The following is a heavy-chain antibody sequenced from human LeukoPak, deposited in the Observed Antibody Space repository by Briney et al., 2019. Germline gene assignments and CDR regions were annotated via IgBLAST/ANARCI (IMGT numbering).Heavy chain of an antibody. D-gene: IGHD4-23*01. CDR3: AKEGYGGNPPTS. Sequence: GGSLRLSCAASGFTFSSYGMHWVRQAPGKGLEWVSALSGSSLYTLYADSVKGRFTISRDNSKNTLYLQVNSLRAEDTAVYYCAKEGYGGNPPTSWGQGTLVSVSS. J-gene: IGHJ5*02. V-gene: IGHV3-23*01. CDR2: LSGSSLYT. CDR1: GFTFSSYG.